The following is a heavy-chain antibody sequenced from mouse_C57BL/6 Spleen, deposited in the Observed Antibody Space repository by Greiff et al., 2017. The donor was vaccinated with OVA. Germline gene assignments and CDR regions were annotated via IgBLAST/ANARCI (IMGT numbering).Heavy chain of an antibody. J-gene: IGHJ2*01. D-gene: IGHD2-5*01. Sequence: VQLVESGAELVRPGASVTLSCKASGYTFTDYEMHWVKQTPVHGLEWIGAIDPETGGTAYNQKFKGKAILTADKSSSTAYMELRSLTSEDSAVYYCTKGDSNYPHFDYWGQGTTLTVSS. V-gene: IGHV1-15*01. CDR1: GYTFTDYE. CDR2: IDPETGGT. CDR3: TKGDSNYPHFDY.